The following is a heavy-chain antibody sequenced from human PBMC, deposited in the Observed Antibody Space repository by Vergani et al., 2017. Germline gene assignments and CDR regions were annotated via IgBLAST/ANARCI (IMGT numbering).Heavy chain of an antibody. D-gene: IGHD6-6*01. CDR2: ISYDGSDK. CDR3: AKDLHLVPIIDY. Sequence: QVQLVESGGGVVQPGRSLRLSCAASGVTFSTYGMHWVRQAPGKGLEWVAVISYDGSDKYYADSVKGRFTISRDNSKNTLYLQMNSLRAEETAVYYCAKDLHLVPIIDYWGQGTLVTVSS. J-gene: IGHJ4*02. V-gene: IGHV3-30*18. CDR1: GVTFSTYG.